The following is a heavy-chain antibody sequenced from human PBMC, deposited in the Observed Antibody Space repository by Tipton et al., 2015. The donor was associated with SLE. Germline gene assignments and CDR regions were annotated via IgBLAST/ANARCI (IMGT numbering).Heavy chain of an antibody. CDR3: ARETGGNSVDY. Sequence: TLSLTCTVSGGSISSTSYYWGWIRQPPGKGLEWIGSIYYSGSTHYNPSLESRVTISVDTSKNQFSLNLSSVTAADTAVYYCARETGGNSVDYWGQGTLVTVSS. CDR1: GGSISSTSYY. J-gene: IGHJ4*02. D-gene: IGHD4-23*01. CDR2: IYYSGST. V-gene: IGHV4-39*02.